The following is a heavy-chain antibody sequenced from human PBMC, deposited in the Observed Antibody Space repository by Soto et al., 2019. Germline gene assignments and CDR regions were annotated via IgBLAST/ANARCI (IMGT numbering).Heavy chain of an antibody. Sequence: GXSGKVCCKASAYTFTSYYMHWVRQAPGQGLEWMGIINPSGGSTSYAQKFQGRVTMTRETSTSTVYMELSSLRSEDTAVYYCAREGGSYSNAFDIWGQGTMVTVSS. CDR2: INPSGGST. V-gene: IGHV1-46*01. CDR3: AREGGSYSNAFDI. J-gene: IGHJ3*02. CDR1: AYTFTSYY. D-gene: IGHD1-26*01.